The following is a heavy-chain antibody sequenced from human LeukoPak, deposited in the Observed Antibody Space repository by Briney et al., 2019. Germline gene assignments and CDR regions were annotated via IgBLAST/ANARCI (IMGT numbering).Heavy chain of an antibody. CDR3: ARVGVGASDY. D-gene: IGHD1-26*01. Sequence: SETLSLTCTVSGGSISSSSYYWGWIRQPPGKGLEWIGSIYYSGSTYYNPSLKSRVTISVDTSKNQFSLKLSSVIAADTAVYYCARVGVGASDYWGQGTLVTVSS. CDR2: IYYSGST. CDR1: GGSISSSSYY. V-gene: IGHV4-39*07. J-gene: IGHJ4*02.